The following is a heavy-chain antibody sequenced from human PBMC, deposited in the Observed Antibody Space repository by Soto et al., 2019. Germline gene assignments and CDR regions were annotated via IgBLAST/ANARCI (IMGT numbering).Heavy chain of an antibody. CDR1: GFTFSSYG. Sequence: GGSLRLSXAASGFTFSSYGMHWVRQAPGKGLEWVAVISYDGSNKYYADSVKGRFTISRDNSKNTLYLQMNSLRAEDTAVHYCAKAGSYSSSAGYGMDVWGQGTTVTVSS. J-gene: IGHJ6*02. V-gene: IGHV3-30*18. CDR2: ISYDGSNK. D-gene: IGHD6-6*01. CDR3: AKAGSYSSSAGYGMDV.